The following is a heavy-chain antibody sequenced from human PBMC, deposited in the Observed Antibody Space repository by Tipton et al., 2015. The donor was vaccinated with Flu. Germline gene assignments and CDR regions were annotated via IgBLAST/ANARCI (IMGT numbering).Heavy chain of an antibody. J-gene: IGHJ4*02. CDR2: IYGGGTT. CDR1: GFSVSSKY. CDR3: VGADHNMWVFDY. Sequence: VQLVQSGGGLVQPGGSLRLSCAASGFSVSSKYMSWVRQAPGKGLEWVSVIYGGGTTHYADSVKGRYTFSRHNTENTLYLQMNSLSPDDTAVYYCVGADHNMWVFDYWGQGTLVTVSS. D-gene: IGHD3-16*01. V-gene: IGHV3-53*04.